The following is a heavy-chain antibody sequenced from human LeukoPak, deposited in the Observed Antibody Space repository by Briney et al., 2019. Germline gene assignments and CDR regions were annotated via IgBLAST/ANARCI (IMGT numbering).Heavy chain of an antibody. CDR1: GFTFDNFP. CDR3: ARVRLYDSSGYYYEHFDY. J-gene: IGHJ4*02. Sequence: GRSLRLSCAASGFTFDNFPLHWVRQAPGKGLEWVAAISYDGVNKYYADSVQGRFIISRDNSQSTLSLQMNSLRAEDTAVYYCARVRLYDSSGYYYEHFDYWGQGTLVTVSS. D-gene: IGHD3-22*01. CDR2: ISYDGVNK. V-gene: IGHV3-30*14.